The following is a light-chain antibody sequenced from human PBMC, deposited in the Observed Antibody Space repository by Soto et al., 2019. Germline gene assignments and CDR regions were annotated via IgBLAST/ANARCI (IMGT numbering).Light chain of an antibody. V-gene: IGKV3-20*01. CDR1: QSVPHSY. Sequence: EIVLTQSPGTLSLSPGERATLSCRASQSVPHSYLAWYRQKPGQAPRLLIYGASIRATGIPVRFSGSGSGTDFTLTITRLEPEDFAVYYCQRYGASTTFGQGTKVDI. J-gene: IGKJ1*01. CDR2: GAS. CDR3: QRYGASTT.